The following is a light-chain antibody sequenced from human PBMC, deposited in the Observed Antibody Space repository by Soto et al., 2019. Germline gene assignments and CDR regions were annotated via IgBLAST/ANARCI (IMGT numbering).Light chain of an antibody. Sequence: DIQMTQSPSTLSASVGDRVTITCRTSQSIRTWLSWYQRKPGKAPKLLIYRASSLESGVPSRFSGSGSGTEFTLTISSLQPDDFATYYCQRYNSYATFGQGTKVDIK. V-gene: IGKV1-5*03. J-gene: IGKJ1*01. CDR2: RAS. CDR3: QRYNSYAT. CDR1: QSIRTW.